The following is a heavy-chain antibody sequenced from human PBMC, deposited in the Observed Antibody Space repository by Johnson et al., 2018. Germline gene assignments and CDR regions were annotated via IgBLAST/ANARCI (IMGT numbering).Heavy chain of an antibody. J-gene: IGHJ3*02. CDR1: GFTFSSYA. CDR3: AGDPRDYGDYEPTRAGAFDI. CDR2: IYSGGST. D-gene: IGHD4-17*01. Sequence: VQLVQSGGGLVQPGGSLRLSCAASGFTFSSYAMSWVRQAPGKGLEWVSVIYSGGSTYYADSVKGRFTISRDNSKNTLYLQMNSLRAEDTAVYYCAGDPRDYGDYEPTRAGAFDIWGQGTMVTVSS. V-gene: IGHV3-23*03.